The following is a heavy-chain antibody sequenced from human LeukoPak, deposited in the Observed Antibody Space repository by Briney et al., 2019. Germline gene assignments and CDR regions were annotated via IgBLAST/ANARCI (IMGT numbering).Heavy chain of an antibody. Sequence: GGSLRLSCAASEFTFSSYWMNWVRQAPGKGLEWVANIKQDGSEKYYVGSVKGRFTISRDNAKNSLYLQMNSLGAEDTAVYYCARDGYSGYDYWGQGTLVTVSS. CDR3: ARDGYSGYDY. CDR1: EFTFSSYW. CDR2: IKQDGSEK. J-gene: IGHJ4*02. V-gene: IGHV3-7*01. D-gene: IGHD5-12*01.